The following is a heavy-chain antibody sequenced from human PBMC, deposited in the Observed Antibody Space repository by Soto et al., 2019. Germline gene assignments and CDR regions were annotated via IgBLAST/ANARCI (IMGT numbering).Heavy chain of an antibody. CDR3: ARHEGYYGSPAAGLFDY. V-gene: IGHV5-51*01. D-gene: IGHD3-10*01. CDR1: GYSFTSDW. Sequence: GESLKISCKASGYSFTSDWIGWERQMPGKGLEWMGIIYPGDSDTRYSPSFQGQVTISADKSISTAYLQWSSLKASDTAMYYCARHEGYYGSPAAGLFDYWGQGTLVTVSS. J-gene: IGHJ4*02. CDR2: IYPGDSDT.